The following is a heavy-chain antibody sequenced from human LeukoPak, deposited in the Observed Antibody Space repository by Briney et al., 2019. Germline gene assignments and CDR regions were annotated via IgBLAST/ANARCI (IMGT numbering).Heavy chain of an antibody. CDR2: INHSGST. CDR3: ARANDEIVEL. V-gene: IGHV4-34*01. J-gene: IGHJ4*02. CDR1: GGSFSGYY. Sequence: PSETLSLTCAVYGGSFSGYYWSWIRQPPGKGLEWIGEINHSGSTNYNPSLKSRVTISVDTSKNQFSLKLSSVTAADTAVYYCARANDEIVELWGQGTLVTVSS. D-gene: IGHD3-22*01.